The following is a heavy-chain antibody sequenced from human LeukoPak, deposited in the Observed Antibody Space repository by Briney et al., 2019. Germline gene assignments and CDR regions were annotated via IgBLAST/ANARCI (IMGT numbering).Heavy chain of an antibody. V-gene: IGHV3-23*01. CDR2: ISGAGDIA. D-gene: IGHD2-8*01. CDR1: GFLFSRCA. CDR3: AKVKSSLTLIGA. Sequence: LPGGSLRLSCAASGFLFSRCAMSWVRQAPGKGLEWVSSISGAGDIAHYAESAKGRFTISRDNSGNTLYVQMDSLRAEDTAVYYCAKVKSSLTLIGAWGQGTLVTVPS. J-gene: IGHJ5*02.